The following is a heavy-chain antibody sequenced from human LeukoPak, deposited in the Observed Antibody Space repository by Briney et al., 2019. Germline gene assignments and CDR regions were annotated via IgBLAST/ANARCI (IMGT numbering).Heavy chain of an antibody. D-gene: IGHD6-13*01. J-gene: IGHJ4*02. V-gene: IGHV3-23*01. CDR2: ISSSGSDT. Sequence: GGSLRLSCAASGSTFSSYAMTWVRQAPGKGLEWVSVISSSGSDTYYANAVKGRFSISRDNSKNTLYLQMNSLRVEDTAVYYCARGGAVGTVDYWGQGTLVTVSS. CDR1: GSTFSSYA. CDR3: ARGGAVGTVDY.